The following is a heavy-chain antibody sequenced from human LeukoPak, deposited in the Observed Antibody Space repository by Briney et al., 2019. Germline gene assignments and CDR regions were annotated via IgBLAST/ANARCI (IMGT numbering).Heavy chain of an antibody. CDR3: AKVTGGPSVDTAMVSDAFDI. CDR2: ISYDGSNK. J-gene: IGHJ3*02. Sequence: GGSLRLSCAASGFTFSSYGMHWVRQAPGKGLEWVAVISYDGSNKYYADSVKGRFTISRDNSKNTLYLQMNSLRAEDTAVYYCAKVTGGPSVDTAMVSDAFDIWGQGTMVTVSS. D-gene: IGHD5-18*01. V-gene: IGHV3-30*18. CDR1: GFTFSSYG.